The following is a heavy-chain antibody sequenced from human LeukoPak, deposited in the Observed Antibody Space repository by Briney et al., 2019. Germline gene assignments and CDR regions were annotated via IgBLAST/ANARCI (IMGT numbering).Heavy chain of an antibody. CDR2: ISYDGSNK. CDR3: ARLPGYSSSWYDAFDI. Sequence: PGGSLRLSCAASGFTFSSYGMHWVRQAPGKGLEWVAVISYDGSNKYYADSVKGRFTISRDNSKNTLYLQMNSLRAEDTAVYYCARLPGYSSSWYDAFDIWGQGTMVTVSS. V-gene: IGHV3-30*03. CDR1: GFTFSSYG. J-gene: IGHJ3*02. D-gene: IGHD6-13*01.